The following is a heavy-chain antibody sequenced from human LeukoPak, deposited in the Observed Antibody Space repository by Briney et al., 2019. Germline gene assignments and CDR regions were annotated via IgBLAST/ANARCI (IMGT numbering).Heavy chain of an antibody. CDR3: TRAASSGPLFTYHMDV. Sequence: SETLSLTCSVYSGSFSGYYWSWIRQPPGKGLEWIGEINHSVGTNYNPSLKSRVTMSLDTSKNQFSLKLTSVTAADTAVYYCTRAASSGPLFTYHMDVWGKGTTVTVSS. CDR2: INHSVGT. CDR1: SGSFSGYY. V-gene: IGHV4-34*01. J-gene: IGHJ6*03. D-gene: IGHD3-22*01.